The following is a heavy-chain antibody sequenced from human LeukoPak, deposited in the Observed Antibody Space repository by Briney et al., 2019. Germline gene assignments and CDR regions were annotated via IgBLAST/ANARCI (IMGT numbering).Heavy chain of an antibody. D-gene: IGHD1-26*01. J-gene: IGHJ1*01. CDR1: GGSISSYY. Sequence: SETLSLTCTVSGGSISSYYWSWLRQPPGKGLEWIGYIYYSGSTNYNPSLKSRVTISVDTSKNQFSLKLSSVTAADTAVYYCARSGSYYSEYFQHWGQGTLVTVSS. V-gene: IGHV4-59*01. CDR2: IYYSGST. CDR3: ARSGSYYSEYFQH.